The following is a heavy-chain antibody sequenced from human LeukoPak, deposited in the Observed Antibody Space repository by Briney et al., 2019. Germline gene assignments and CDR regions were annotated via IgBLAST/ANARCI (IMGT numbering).Heavy chain of an antibody. CDR1: GGSISSGDYY. V-gene: IGHV4-30-4*01. Sequence: PSQTLSLTCTVSGGSISSGDYYWSWIRQPPGKGLEWIGYIYYSGSTYYNPSLKSRVTISVDTSKNQFSLKLSSVTAADTAVYYCARGRSSWDILGNWGYYFDYWGQGTLVTVSS. CDR3: ARGRSSWDILGNWGYYFDY. D-gene: IGHD6-13*01. J-gene: IGHJ4*02. CDR2: IYYSGST.